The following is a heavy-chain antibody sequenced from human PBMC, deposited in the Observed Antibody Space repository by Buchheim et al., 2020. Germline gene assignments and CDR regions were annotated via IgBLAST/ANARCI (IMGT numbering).Heavy chain of an antibody. CDR2: ISGRGGST. Sequence: EVQLLESGGGMVQPGGSLRLSCAASGFTFSSYTLSWVRQAPGKGLEYISAISGRGGSTYYADSVKGRFTISRDNSKNTLYLQMNSLRAEDTAVYFCAKISVVGATSVDYWGQGTL. D-gene: IGHD1-26*01. V-gene: IGHV3-23*01. J-gene: IGHJ4*02. CDR3: AKISVVGATSVDY. CDR1: GFTFSSYT.